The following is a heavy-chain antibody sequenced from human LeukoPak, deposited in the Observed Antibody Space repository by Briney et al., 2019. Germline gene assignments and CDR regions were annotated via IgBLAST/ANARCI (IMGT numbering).Heavy chain of an antibody. V-gene: IGHV3-23*01. J-gene: IGHJ4*02. CDR3: ARRGTYFGGFDY. Sequence: GGSLRLSCAASGFTFSNNDMSWVRQAPGKGLEWVSGISGSGDTTNYGDSVKGRFTISRDNSKNRLYLQMNSLRVEDTAVYYCARRGTYFGGFDYWGQGTLVTASS. CDR2: ISGSGDTT. D-gene: IGHD1-26*01. CDR1: GFTFSNND.